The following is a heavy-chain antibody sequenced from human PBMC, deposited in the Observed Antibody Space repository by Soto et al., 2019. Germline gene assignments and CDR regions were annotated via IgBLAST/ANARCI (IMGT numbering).Heavy chain of an antibody. Sequence: GGSLRLSCAASGFTFSSYAMHWVRQAPGKGLEWVAVISYDGSNKYYADSVKGRFTISRDNSKNTLYLQMNSLRAEDTAVYYCATDADIWLQGSGYFDYWGQGTLVTVYS. V-gene: IGHV3-30-3*01. CDR2: ISYDGSNK. CDR1: GFTFSSYA. CDR3: ATDADIWLQGSGYFDY. J-gene: IGHJ4*02. D-gene: IGHD5-12*01.